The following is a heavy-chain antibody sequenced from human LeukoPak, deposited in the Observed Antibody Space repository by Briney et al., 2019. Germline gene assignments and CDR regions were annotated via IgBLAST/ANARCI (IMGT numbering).Heavy chain of an antibody. CDR1: GFTFSSYW. Sequence: TGGSLRLSCAASGFTFSSYWMSWVRQAPGKGLEWVANIKQDGSEKYYVDSVKGRFTISRDNAKSSLYLQMNSLRAEDTAVYYCARERDTAMVRSGAFDIWGQGTMVTVSS. D-gene: IGHD5-18*01. V-gene: IGHV3-7*03. CDR2: IKQDGSEK. CDR3: ARERDTAMVRSGAFDI. J-gene: IGHJ3*02.